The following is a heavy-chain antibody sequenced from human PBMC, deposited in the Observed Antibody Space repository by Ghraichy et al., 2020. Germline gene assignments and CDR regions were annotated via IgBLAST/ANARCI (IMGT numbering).Heavy chain of an antibody. Sequence: SETLSLTCTVSGGSISSYYWCWIRQPPAKGLEWIGSIYYHGSTTYNPPLMSRLTISVVTYTNQFFLQLSAVTAADTAVYYCARGDYYGSGSCRLYYYGMDVWGQGSTVTVSS. V-gene: IGHV4-59*01. CDR1: GGSISSYY. D-gene: IGHD3-10*01. J-gene: IGHJ6*02. CDR3: ARGDYYGSGSCRLYYYGMDV. CDR2: IYYHGST.